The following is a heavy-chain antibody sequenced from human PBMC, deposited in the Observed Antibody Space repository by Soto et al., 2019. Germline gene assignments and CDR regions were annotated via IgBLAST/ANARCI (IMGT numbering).Heavy chain of an antibody. V-gene: IGHV1-24*01. CDR3: ATGLRYCSGGSCYSYYFDY. CDR1: GGTFSSYA. CDR2: FDPEDGET. Sequence: ASVKVSCKASGGTFSSYAISWVRQAPGKGLEWMGGFDPEDGETIYAQKFQGRVTMTEDTSTDTAYMELSSLRSEDTAVYYCATGLRYCSGGSCYSYYFDYWGQGTLVTVSS. D-gene: IGHD2-15*01. J-gene: IGHJ4*02.